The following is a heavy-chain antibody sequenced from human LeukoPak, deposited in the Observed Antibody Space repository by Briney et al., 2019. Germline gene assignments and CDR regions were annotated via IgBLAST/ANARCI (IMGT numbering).Heavy chain of an antibody. J-gene: IGHJ4*02. Sequence: ASVKVSCKASGYTFTGYYMHWVRQVAGQGLEWMGWINPNSGGTNYAQKFQGRVIMTRDTSISTAYMELSRLRSDDTAAYYCARGWWNFDYWGQGTLVTVSS. D-gene: IGHD2-15*01. V-gene: IGHV1-2*02. CDR2: INPNSGGT. CDR3: ARGWWNFDY. CDR1: GYTFTGYY.